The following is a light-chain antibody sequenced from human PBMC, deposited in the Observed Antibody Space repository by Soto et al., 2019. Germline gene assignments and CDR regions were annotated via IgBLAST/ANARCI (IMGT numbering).Light chain of an antibody. Sequence: DIQMTQSPSSLSASVGDRVTITCRASQTISTFLNWYQQRPGKAPRLLIYGASTLQTGVPSRFNGSGSATDFTLTISSLQPEDFATYFCLQDDEYPFTFGGGTKG. CDR3: LQDDEYPFT. CDR1: QTISTF. J-gene: IGKJ4*01. CDR2: GAS. V-gene: IGKV1-39*01.